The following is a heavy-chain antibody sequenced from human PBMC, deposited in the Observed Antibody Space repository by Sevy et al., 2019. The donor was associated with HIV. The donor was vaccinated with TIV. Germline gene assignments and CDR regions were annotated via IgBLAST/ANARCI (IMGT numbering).Heavy chain of an antibody. CDR2: ISGTGDYT. V-gene: IGHV3-23*01. D-gene: IGHD5-18*01. CDR1: GFTFSSFA. J-gene: IGHJ4*02. Sequence: GGSLRLSCAASGFTFSSFAMGWVRQAPGKGLDWISVISGTGDYTYYADSVKGRFTITRDNSKNTQFLQMNILRAEDTDIFYGAKKMGGGSGMAYLVDYWGQGTLVTVSS. CDR3: AKKMGGGSGMAYLVDY.